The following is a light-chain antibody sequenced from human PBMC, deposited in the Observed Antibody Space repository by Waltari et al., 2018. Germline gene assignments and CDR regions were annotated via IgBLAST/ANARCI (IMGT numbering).Light chain of an antibody. CDR2: WAS. Sequence: FVSSNSKNYLAWYQQKPGEAPTLLIYWASTRRSGVPDRFSGSGSGTDCTLTISGLQAEDVAVYYCHQYQWSPRTFGGGTKVEIK. CDR3: HQYQWSPRT. J-gene: IGKJ4*01. CDR1: FVSSNSKNY. V-gene: IGKV4-1*01.